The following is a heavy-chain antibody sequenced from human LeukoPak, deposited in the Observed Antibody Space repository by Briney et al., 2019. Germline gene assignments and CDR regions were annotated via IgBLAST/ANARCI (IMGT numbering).Heavy chain of an antibody. CDR1: GGTFSSYA. J-gene: IGHJ4*02. CDR3: ATGLGAAAGTSNWGEFDY. D-gene: IGHD6-13*01. V-gene: IGHV1-69*13. Sequence: VASVKVSCKASGGTFSSYAISWVRQAPGQGLEWMGGIIPIFGTANYAQKFQGRVTITADESTSTAYMELSSLRSEDTAVYYCATGLGAAAGTSNWGEFDYWGQGTLVTVSS. CDR2: IIPIFGTA.